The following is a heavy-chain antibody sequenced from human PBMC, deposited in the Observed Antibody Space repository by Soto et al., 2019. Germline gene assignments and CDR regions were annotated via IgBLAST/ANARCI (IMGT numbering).Heavy chain of an antibody. D-gene: IGHD3-3*01. CDR1: GFTFSSYA. Sequence: GGSLRLSCAASGFTFSSYAISWVRQAPGKGLEWVSAISGSGGSTYYADSVKGRFTISRDNSKNTLYLQMNSLRAEDTAVYYCAKARTYYDEKGAFDIWGQGTMVTVSS. V-gene: IGHV3-23*01. CDR3: AKARTYYDEKGAFDI. J-gene: IGHJ3*02. CDR2: ISGSGGST.